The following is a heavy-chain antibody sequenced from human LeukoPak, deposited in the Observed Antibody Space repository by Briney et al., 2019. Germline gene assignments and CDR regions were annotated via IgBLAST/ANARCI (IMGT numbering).Heavy chain of an antibody. D-gene: IGHD5-24*01. Sequence: ASVKVSCKASGYTFTGYYMHWVRQAPGQGLEWMGRINPNSGGTNYAQKFQGRVTMTRDTSISTAYMELSRLRSDDTSVYDCARRMEMANPIWYYFDYWGQGTLVTVSS. J-gene: IGHJ4*02. V-gene: IGHV1-2*06. CDR3: ARRMEMANPIWYYFDY. CDR1: GYTFTGYY. CDR2: INPNSGGT.